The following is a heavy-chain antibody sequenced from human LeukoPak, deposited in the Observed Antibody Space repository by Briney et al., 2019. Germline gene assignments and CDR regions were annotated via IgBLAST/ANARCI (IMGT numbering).Heavy chain of an antibody. Sequence: GASVKVSCKASGYTFTSYGISWVRQAPGQGLEWMGWISAYNGNTNYAQKLQGRVTMTTDTSTSTAYMELRSLRSDDTAVYYCARDRVLDGKQWLPNDYWGQGTLVTVSS. CDR2: ISAYNGNT. J-gene: IGHJ4*02. CDR3: ARDRVLDGKQWLPNDY. D-gene: IGHD6-19*01. V-gene: IGHV1-18*01. CDR1: GYTFTSYG.